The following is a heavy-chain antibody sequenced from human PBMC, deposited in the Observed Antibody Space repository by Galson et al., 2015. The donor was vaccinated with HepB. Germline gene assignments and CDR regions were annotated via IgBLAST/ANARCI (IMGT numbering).Heavy chain of an antibody. J-gene: IGHJ3*02. CDR1: GYTLTELS. Sequence: SVKVSCKVSGYTLTELSMHWVRQAPGQGLEWMGGFDPEDGETNYAQKFQGRVTMTENTSTDTAYMELSSLRSEDTAVYYCANQRIGPRAFDNWGQGTMVTVSS. V-gene: IGHV1-24*01. D-gene: IGHD2-15*01. CDR3: ANQRIGPRAFDN. CDR2: FDPEDGET.